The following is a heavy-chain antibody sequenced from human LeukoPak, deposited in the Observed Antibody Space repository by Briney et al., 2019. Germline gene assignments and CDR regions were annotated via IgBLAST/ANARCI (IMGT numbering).Heavy chain of an antibody. CDR2: INPNSCGT. D-gene: IGHD3-10*01. J-gene: IGHJ4*02. CDR3: VSYGDLGPFDY. Sequence: ASVKVSCKASGYTFTDQYMHWVRQAPGQGLEWMGWINPNSCGTNYAQKFQGMVTMTRDTSIITAYMELSRLRSDDTAVYYCVSYGDLGPFDYWGQGTLVTVSS. CDR1: GYTFTDQY. V-gene: IGHV1-2*02.